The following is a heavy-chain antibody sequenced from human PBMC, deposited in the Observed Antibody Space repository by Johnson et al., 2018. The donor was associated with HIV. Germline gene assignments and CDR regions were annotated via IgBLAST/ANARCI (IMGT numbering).Heavy chain of an antibody. V-gene: IGHV3-66*02. CDR3: ARGNTFRDVAARGDSCDR. CDR1: GFTFSSYW. Sequence: VTLVESGGGVVQPGRSLRLSSAASGFTFSSYWMSWVRQAPGKGLEWVAIIHRGGSTSYTDSVKGRFTISRANSKNTLYLQMSSLRAEDTALYYCARGNTFRDVAARGDSCDRWGQGTTVIVSS. J-gene: IGHJ3*02. CDR2: IHRGGST. D-gene: IGHD6-6*01.